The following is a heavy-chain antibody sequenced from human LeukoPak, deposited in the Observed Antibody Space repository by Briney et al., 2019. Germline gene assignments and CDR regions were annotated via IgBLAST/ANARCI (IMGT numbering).Heavy chain of an antibody. CDR1: GGSFSGYY. CDR2: INHSGST. Sequence: GSLRLSCAVYGGSFSGYYWSWIRQPPGKGLEWIGEINHSGSTNYNPSLKSRVTISVDTSKNQFSLKLSSVTAADTAVYYCARGGYRMVAATRYYFDYWGQGTLVTVSS. CDR3: ARGGYRMVAATRYYFDY. J-gene: IGHJ4*02. D-gene: IGHD2-15*01. V-gene: IGHV4-34*01.